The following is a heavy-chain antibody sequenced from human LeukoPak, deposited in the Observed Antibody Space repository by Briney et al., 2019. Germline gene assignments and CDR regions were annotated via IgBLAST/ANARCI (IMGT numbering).Heavy chain of an antibody. D-gene: IGHD2-15*01. CDR2: INIAGSVT. V-gene: IGHV3-74*01. J-gene: IGHJ4*02. CDR3: ARDMVD. CDR1: GFSFSNYW. Sequence: GGSLRLSCAASGFSFSNYWMHWVRQAPGKGLVWVSRINIAGSVTTYADSVKGRFTISRDNAKNTLYLQMNSLRAEDTAVYYCARDMVDWGQGTLVTVSS.